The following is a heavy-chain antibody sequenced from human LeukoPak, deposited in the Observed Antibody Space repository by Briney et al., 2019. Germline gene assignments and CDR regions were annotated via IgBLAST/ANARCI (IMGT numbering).Heavy chain of an antibody. CDR3: ARDPPNCSGGSCYSGNYFDY. D-gene: IGHD2-15*01. CDR1: GYTFTSYY. V-gene: IGHV1-46*01. CDR2: INPSGGST. Sequence: GASVKVSCKASGYTFTSYYMHWVRQAPGQGLEWMGIINPSGGSTSYAQKFQGRVTMTRDTSTSTVYMELSSLRSEDTAVYYCARDPPNCSGGSCYSGNYFDYWGQGTLVTVSS. J-gene: IGHJ4*02.